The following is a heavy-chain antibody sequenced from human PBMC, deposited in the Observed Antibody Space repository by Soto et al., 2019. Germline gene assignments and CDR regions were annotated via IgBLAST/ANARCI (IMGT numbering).Heavy chain of an antibody. CDR1: DFTFSSYE. V-gene: IGHV3-48*03. CDR2: ISSSGSTI. D-gene: IGHD6-13*01. CDR3: AKVGAKDYSSSWYRATGYYGMDV. Sequence: EVQLVESGGGLVQPGGSLRLSCAASDFTFSSYEMNWVRQAPGKGLEWISYISSSGSTIYYADSVKGRFTNSRDNAKNSLYLQMNTLRAEDTAVYYCAKVGAKDYSSSWYRATGYYGMDVWGQGTTVTVSS. J-gene: IGHJ6*02.